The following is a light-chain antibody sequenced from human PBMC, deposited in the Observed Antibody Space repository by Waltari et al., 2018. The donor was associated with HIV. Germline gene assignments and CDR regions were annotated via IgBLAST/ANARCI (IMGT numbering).Light chain of an antibody. V-gene: IGLV6-57*01. J-gene: IGLJ1*01. CDR2: END. CDR1: RGSIGTFH. CDR3: QSYDDTTYV. Sequence: NFMLTQPHSVSGSPGPTLVISCTRNRGSIGTFHRQWYRPRPGSSPTTLIFENDRRPSGVPERFSGSIDSSSNSASLFISGLKTEDEADYYCQSYDDTTYVFGTGTKVTVL.